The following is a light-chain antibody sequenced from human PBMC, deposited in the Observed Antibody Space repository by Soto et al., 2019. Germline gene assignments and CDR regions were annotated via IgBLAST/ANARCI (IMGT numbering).Light chain of an antibody. CDR3: QQFDDSVT. CDR1: HSVSRTY. V-gene: IGKV3-20*01. Sequence: DIVMTQSPDSLSLSPGERATLSCRASHSVSRTYLAWYQQKPGQAPRLLIYGASDRATGTPDRFSGSGSGTDFTLTISRLEPEDSAVYYCQQFDDSVTFGQGTRLEI. CDR2: GAS. J-gene: IGKJ5*01.